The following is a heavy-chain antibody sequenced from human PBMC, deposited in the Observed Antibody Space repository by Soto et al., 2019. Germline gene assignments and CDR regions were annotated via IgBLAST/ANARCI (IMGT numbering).Heavy chain of an antibody. V-gene: IGHV5-10-1*01. CDR3: ARRSGSSWGGYGMDV. J-gene: IGHJ6*02. CDR1: GYSFTSYW. CDR2: IDPSDSYT. Sequence: GESLKISCKGSGYSFTSYWISWVRQMPGKGLEWMGRIDPSDSYTNYSPSLQGHVTISADKPISTAYLQWSSLKASDTAMYYCARRSGSSWGGYGMDVWGQGTTVTVSS. D-gene: IGHD6-6*01.